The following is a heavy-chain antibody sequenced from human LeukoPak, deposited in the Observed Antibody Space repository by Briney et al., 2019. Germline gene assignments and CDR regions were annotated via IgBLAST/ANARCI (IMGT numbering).Heavy chain of an antibody. CDR3: ARGTFWKVVVPAAMGYFDY. V-gene: IGHV4-39*07. Sequence: PSETLSLTCTVSGGSISSSSYYWGWIRQPPGKGLEWIGSIYYSGSTYYNPSLKSRVTISVDTSKNQFSLKLSSVTAADTAVYYCARGTFWKVVVPAAMGYFDYWGQGTLVTVSS. CDR1: GGSISSSSYY. CDR2: IYYSGST. J-gene: IGHJ4*02. D-gene: IGHD2-2*01.